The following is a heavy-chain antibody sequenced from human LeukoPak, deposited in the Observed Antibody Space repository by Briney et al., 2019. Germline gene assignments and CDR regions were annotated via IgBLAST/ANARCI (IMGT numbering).Heavy chain of an antibody. J-gene: IGHJ6*03. CDR1: GGSISSHY. Sequence: SETLSLTCTVSGGSISSHYWSWIRQPPGKGLEWIGYIYYSGSTNYNPSLKSRVTISVDTSKNQFSLKLSSVTAADTAVYYRASDSSIAARRGVYYYYMDVWGKGTTVTVSS. D-gene: IGHD6-6*01. V-gene: IGHV4-59*11. CDR2: IYYSGST. CDR3: ASDSSIAARRGVYYYYMDV.